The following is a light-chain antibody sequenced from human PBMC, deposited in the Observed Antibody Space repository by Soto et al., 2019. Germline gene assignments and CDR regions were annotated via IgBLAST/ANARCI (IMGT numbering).Light chain of an antibody. V-gene: IGLV2-14*01. CDR3: FSYTSSTAYV. Sequence: QSVLTHPASVSWSPGQSITISCTGTSSDVGGYNYVSWYQLHPGKAPKLMIYEVSNWPSGISNRFSASKSGNTASLTISGLQAEDEADYYCFSYTSSTAYVFGTGTRSPS. CDR1: SSDVGGYNY. CDR2: EVS. J-gene: IGLJ1*01.